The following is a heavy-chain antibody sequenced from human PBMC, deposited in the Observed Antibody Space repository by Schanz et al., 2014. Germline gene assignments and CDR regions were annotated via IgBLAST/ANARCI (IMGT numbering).Heavy chain of an antibody. J-gene: IGHJ4*02. CDR1: GYTFTDYY. V-gene: IGHV1-2*06. CDR3: ARTGGSGDYYKRPFDY. D-gene: IGHD3-10*01. CDR2: INPNGGST. Sequence: QVQLVQSGPEVKKPGASVKVSCKASGYTFTDYYIHWVRQAPGQGPEWMGRINPNGGSTRYTEKFEGRVPMTTDSSITTVYMELTSLKSDDVAVYYCARTGGSGDYYKRPFDYWGQGTLVTVSS.